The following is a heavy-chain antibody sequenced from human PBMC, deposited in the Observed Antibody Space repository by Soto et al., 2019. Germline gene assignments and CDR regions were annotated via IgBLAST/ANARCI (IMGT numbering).Heavy chain of an antibody. Sequence: ASVKVSCKASGYTFTGYYMHWVRQPPGQGLEWLGWINPNSGGTNYAQKFQGRVTMTRDTSISTAYMELSRLRSDDTAVYYCARDTASIVVGPAAILFFYYGMDVWGQGTTVTVSS. D-gene: IGHD2-2*02. CDR2: INPNSGGT. CDR3: ARDTASIVVGPAAILFFYYGMDV. V-gene: IGHV1-2*02. J-gene: IGHJ6*02. CDR1: GYTFTGYY.